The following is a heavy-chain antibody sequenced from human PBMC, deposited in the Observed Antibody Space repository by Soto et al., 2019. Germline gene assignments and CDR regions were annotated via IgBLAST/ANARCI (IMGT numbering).Heavy chain of an antibody. CDR3: ASTRMIVALFDY. CDR2: IFYSGST. J-gene: IGHJ4*02. CDR1: GGSISSSSYY. D-gene: IGHD3-22*01. Sequence: PSETLSLTCTVSGGSISSSSYYWGWIRQPPGKGLELIGSIFYSGSTYYNPSLKSRVTISVDTSKNQFSLKLSSVTAADTAVYYCASTRMIVALFDYWGQGTLVTVSS. V-gene: IGHV4-39*07.